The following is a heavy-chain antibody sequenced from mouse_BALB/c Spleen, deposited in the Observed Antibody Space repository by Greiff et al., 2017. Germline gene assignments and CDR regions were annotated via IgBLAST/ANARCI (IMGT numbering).Heavy chain of an antibody. CDR1: GFTFSSYG. D-gene: IGHD1-1*02. CDR3: ARRGYGGFAY. CDR2: ISSGGSYT. Sequence: EVKLMESGGDLVKPGGSLKLSCAASGFTFSSYGMSWVRQTPDKRLEWVATISSGGSYTYYPDSVKGRFTISRDNAKNTLYLQMSSLKSEDTAMYYCARRGYGGFAYWGQGTLVTVSA. V-gene: IGHV5-6*02. J-gene: IGHJ3*01.